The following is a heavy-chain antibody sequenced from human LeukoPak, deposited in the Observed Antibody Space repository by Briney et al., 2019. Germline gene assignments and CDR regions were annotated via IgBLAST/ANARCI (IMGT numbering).Heavy chain of an antibody. CDR3: AGTGLGHTNYDFWSGYDVGYYYGMDV. CDR1: GGSISSYY. D-gene: IGHD3-3*01. V-gene: IGHV4-4*07. CDR2: IYTSGST. Sequence: SETLSLTCTVSGGSISSYYWSWIRQPAGKGLEWIGRIYTSGSTNYNPSLKSRVTMSVDTSKNQFSLKLSSVTAADTAVYYCAGTGLGHTNYDFWSGYDVGYYYGMDVWGQGTTVTVSS. J-gene: IGHJ6*02.